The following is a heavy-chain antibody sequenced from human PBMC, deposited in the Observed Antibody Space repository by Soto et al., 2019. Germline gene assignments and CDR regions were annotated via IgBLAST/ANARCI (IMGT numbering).Heavy chain of an antibody. J-gene: IGHJ4*02. CDR2: ISYSGST. Sequence: SETLSLTCTVSGGSISTYYWSWIRQPPGKGLEWIGYISYSGSTNYSPSLKSRVAISVDTSKNQFSLKLSSVTAADTAVYYCARGMTTVTTFDYWGQGTLVTVSS. D-gene: IGHD4-17*01. CDR1: GGSISTYY. V-gene: IGHV4-59*12. CDR3: ARGMTTVTTFDY.